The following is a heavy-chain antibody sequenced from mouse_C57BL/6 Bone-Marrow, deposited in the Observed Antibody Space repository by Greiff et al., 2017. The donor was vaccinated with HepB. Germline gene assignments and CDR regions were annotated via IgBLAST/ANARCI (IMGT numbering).Heavy chain of an antibody. J-gene: IGHJ3*01. CDR1: GFTFSDYG. D-gene: IGHD2-5*01. V-gene: IGHV5-17*01. CDR2: ISSGSSTI. CDR3: AIAYYSNYEGWFAY. Sequence: EVQLQESGGGLVKPGGSLKLSCAASGFTFSDYGMHWVRQAPEKGLEWVAYISSGSSTIYYADTVKGRFTISRDNAKNTLFLQMTSLRSEDTAMYYCAIAYYSNYEGWFAYWGQGTLVTVSA.